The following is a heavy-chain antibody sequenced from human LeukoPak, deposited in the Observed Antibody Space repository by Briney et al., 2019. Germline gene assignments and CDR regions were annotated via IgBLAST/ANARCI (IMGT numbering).Heavy chain of an antibody. CDR1: GGSISSSSYY. CDR3: ARGRKNYRSASMDV. CDR2: INHSGST. Sequence: SETLPLTCTVSGGSISSSSYYWGWIRQPPGKGLEWIGEINHSGSTNYNPSLKSRVTISVDTSKNQFSLKLSSVTAADTAVYYCARGRKNYRSASMDVWGKGTTVTVSS. D-gene: IGHD1-7*01. J-gene: IGHJ6*03. V-gene: IGHV4-39*07.